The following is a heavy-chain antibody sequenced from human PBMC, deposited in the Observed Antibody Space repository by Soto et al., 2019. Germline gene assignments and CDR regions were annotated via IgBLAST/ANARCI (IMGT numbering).Heavy chain of an antibody. V-gene: IGHV5-10-1*01. CDR2: IDPNGCYT. Sequence: LGESLKISCKGSGYNFISHWISWVLQMPGKGLEWMGWIDPNGCYTRYSQSVEGHVSITADESNRTVYLQWSSLKATDTALYYCVRNWDHFDRRGYDCDSWGQGTPVTVSS. D-gene: IGHD3-22*01. CDR1: GYNFISHW. CDR3: VRNWDHFDRRGYDCDS. J-gene: IGHJ4*02.